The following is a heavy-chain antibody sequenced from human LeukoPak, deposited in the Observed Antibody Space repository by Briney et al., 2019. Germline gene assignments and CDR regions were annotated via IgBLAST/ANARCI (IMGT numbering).Heavy chain of an antibody. J-gene: IGHJ5*02. CDR1: GFTVSSNY. Sequence: GGSLRLSCAASGFTVSSNYMSWVRQAPGKGLEWVSVIYSGGSTYYADSVKGRFTTSRDNSKNTLYLQMNSLRAEDTAVYYCARGYSSGWYSIWFDPWGQGTLVTVSS. V-gene: IGHV3-53*01. CDR3: ARGYSSGWYSIWFDP. CDR2: IYSGGST. D-gene: IGHD6-19*01.